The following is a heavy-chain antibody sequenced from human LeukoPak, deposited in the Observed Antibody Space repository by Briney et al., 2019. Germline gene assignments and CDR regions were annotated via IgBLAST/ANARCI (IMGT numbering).Heavy chain of an antibody. V-gene: IGHV1-2*02. D-gene: IGHD4-17*01. CDR1: GYTFTGYY. CDR3: ARGGLTTVTPFDY. Sequence: ASVKVSCNASGYTFTGYYMHWVRQAPGQGLEWMGWINPNSGGTNYAQKFQGRVTMTRDTSISTAYMELSRLRSDDTAVYYCARGGLTTVTPFDYWGQGTLVTVSS. J-gene: IGHJ4*02. CDR2: INPNSGGT.